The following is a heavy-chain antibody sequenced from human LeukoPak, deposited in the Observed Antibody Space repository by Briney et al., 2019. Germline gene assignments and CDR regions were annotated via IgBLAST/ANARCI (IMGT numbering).Heavy chain of an antibody. D-gene: IGHD1-26*01. CDR2: IKQGGSEK. V-gene: IGHV3-7*01. J-gene: IGHJ4*02. Sequence: GGSLRLSCAASGFTFSSYWMSWVRQAPGKGLEWVANIKQGGSEKYYVDSVKGRFTISRDNAKNSLFLQMNSLRAEDTAVYYCARTSKSGSYSPGDYWGQGTLVTVSS. CDR3: ARTSKSGSYSPGDY. CDR1: GFTFSSYW.